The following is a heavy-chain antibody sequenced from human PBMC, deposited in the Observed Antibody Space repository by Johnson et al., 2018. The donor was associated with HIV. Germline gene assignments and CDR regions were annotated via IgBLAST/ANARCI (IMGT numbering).Heavy chain of an antibody. CDR3: AKDLGEREKEEWATDYYDCSIGYPGQDPRGVVGVFDI. V-gene: IGHV3-30*18. D-gene: IGHD3-3*01. CDR1: GFTFSRYG. CDR2: ISHDGSNK. Sequence: QVQLVESGGGVVQPGRSLRLSCAASGFTFSRYGMHWVRQAPGKGLEWVAVISHDGSNKYYADSVKGRFTISRDNSKNTLYVRMNSLRAEDTAVYYCAKDLGEREKEEWATDYYDCSIGYPGQDPRGVVGVFDIWGQGTKVTVSS. J-gene: IGHJ3*02.